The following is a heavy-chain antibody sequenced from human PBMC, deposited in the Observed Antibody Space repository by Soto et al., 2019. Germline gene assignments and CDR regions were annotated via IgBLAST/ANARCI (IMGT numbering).Heavy chain of an antibody. CDR3: ARERGLVVPAAMPVVEYYYYGMDV. CDR1: GGSFSGYY. CDR2: INHSGST. Sequence: SETLSLTCAVYGGSFSGYYWSWIRQPPGKGLEWIGEINHSGSTNYNPSLKSRVTMTRDTSTSTVYMELSSLRSEDTAVYYCARERGLVVPAAMPVVEYYYYGMDVWGQGTTVTVSS. J-gene: IGHJ6*02. V-gene: IGHV4-34*10. D-gene: IGHD2-2*01.